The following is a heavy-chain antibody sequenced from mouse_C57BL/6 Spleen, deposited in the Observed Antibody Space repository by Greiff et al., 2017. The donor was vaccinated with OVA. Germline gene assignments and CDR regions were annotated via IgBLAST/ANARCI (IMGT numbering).Heavy chain of an antibody. CDR2: IYPGDGDT. V-gene: IGHV1-82*01. Sequence: QVQLKESGPELVKPGASVKISCKASGYAFSSSWMNWVKQRPGKGLEWIGRIYPGDGDTNYNGKFKGKATLTADKSSSTSYMHLSSLTSEDSAVYFCARMDCGSPFAYWGQGTLVTVSA. CDR3: ARMDCGSPFAY. CDR1: GYAFSSSW. D-gene: IGHD1-1*01. J-gene: IGHJ3*01.